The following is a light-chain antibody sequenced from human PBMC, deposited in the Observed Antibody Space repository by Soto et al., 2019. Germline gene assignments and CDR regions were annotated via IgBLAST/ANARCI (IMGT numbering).Light chain of an antibody. CDR1: QSISSSY. CDR2: GPS. Sequence: EIVLTQSPGTLSLSPGERATLSCRASQSISSSYLAWYQQKPGQAPRLLIYGPSSRATGIPDRFSGSGSGTDFSLTISRLEPEDFAVYYCQQYGTSPWTFGQGTKV. V-gene: IGKV3-20*01. J-gene: IGKJ1*01. CDR3: QQYGTSPWT.